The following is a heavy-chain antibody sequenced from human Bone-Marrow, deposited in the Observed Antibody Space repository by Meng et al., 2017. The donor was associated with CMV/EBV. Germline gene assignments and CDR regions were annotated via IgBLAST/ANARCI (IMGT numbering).Heavy chain of an antibody. CDR1: GYTFTGYY. V-gene: IGHV1-2*02. CDR3: ARVRDFWSGYYAY. Sequence: ASVKVSCKASGYTFTGYYMHWVRQAPGQGLEWMGWINPNSGGTNYAQKFQGRVTMTRDTSISTAYMELSRLRSDDTAVYYCARVRDFWSGYYAYCGQGTLVTVSS. J-gene: IGHJ4*02. CDR2: INPNSGGT. D-gene: IGHD3-3*01.